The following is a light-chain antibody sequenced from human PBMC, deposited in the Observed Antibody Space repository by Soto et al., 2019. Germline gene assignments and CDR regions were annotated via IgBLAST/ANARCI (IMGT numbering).Light chain of an antibody. CDR2: GAS. CDR3: QQYDTYSPFT. J-gene: IGKJ2*01. V-gene: IGKV1-5*01. Sequence: DIQMTQSPSTLSASVGDRVTITCRASQSISSWLAWYQQKPGKAPKLLVYGASTLQSGVTSRFGGSGSGTEFTLTISSLQPDDFATYYCQQYDTYSPFTFGQGTKLEIK. CDR1: QSISSW.